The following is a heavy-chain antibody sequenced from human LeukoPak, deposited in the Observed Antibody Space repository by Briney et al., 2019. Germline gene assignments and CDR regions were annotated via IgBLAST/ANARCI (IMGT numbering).Heavy chain of an antibody. J-gene: IGHJ4*02. CDR3: ARDKIVGATHFDY. V-gene: IGHV3-23*01. CDR2: ISGSGGST. CDR1: GFTFSSYG. Sequence: GGTLRLSCAASGFTFSSYGMSWVRQAPGKGLEWVSAISGSGGSTFYADSVKGRFTISRDNAKNSLYLQMNSLRAEDTAVYYCARDKIVGATHFDYWGQGTLVTVSS. D-gene: IGHD1-26*01.